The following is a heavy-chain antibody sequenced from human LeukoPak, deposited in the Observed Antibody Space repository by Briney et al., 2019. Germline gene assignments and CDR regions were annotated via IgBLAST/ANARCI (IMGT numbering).Heavy chain of an antibody. CDR1: GGSISSYY. J-gene: IGHJ4*02. CDR2: IYYSGST. Sequence: KASETLSLTCTVSGGSISSYYWSWIRQPPGKGLEWIGYIYYSGSTNYNPSLKSRVTISVDTSKNQFSLKLSSVTAADTAVYYCARVSDTAMVTGYFDYWGQGTLVTVSS. V-gene: IGHV4-59*01. D-gene: IGHD5-18*01. CDR3: ARVSDTAMVTGYFDY.